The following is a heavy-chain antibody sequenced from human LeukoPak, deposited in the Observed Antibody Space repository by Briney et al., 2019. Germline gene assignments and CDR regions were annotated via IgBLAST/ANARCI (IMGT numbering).Heavy chain of an antibody. Sequence: GASVKVSFKASGYPFTDYFIHWLRQAPGQGPEWMGWSNPNTGGTNYAQTFQGRVTMTRDTSISTAYMELSRLSSDDTAVYYCARTRSTVTTLFDYWGQGTPVTVSS. CDR2: SNPNTGGT. V-gene: IGHV1-2*02. CDR3: ARTRSTVTTLFDY. CDR1: GYPFTDYF. J-gene: IGHJ4*02. D-gene: IGHD4-17*01.